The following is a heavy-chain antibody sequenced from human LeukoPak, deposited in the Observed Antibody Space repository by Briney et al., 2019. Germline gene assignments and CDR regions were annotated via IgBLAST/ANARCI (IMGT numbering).Heavy chain of an antibody. J-gene: IGHJ4*02. CDR1: GGTFSDYV. V-gene: IGHV1-69*13. Sequence: SVKVSCKASGGTFSDYVISWVRQAPGQGLNWMGGISPLLGASKHTQDFHDRVTITADESTTTAYMELSDLRSADTAVYYCATYDVLTGFEYWGQGTLVTVSS. CDR2: ISPLLGAS. D-gene: IGHD3-9*01. CDR3: ATYDVLTGFEY.